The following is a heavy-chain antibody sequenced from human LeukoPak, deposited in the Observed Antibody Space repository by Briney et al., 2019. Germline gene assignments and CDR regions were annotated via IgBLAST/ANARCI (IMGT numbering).Heavy chain of an antibody. CDR3: ARGLSYPPEYYFDY. Sequence: GRSLRLSCAASGFTFSSYGMHWVRQAPGKGLEWVAVIWYDGSNKYYADSVKGRFTISRDNSKNTLYLQMNSLRAEDTAVYYCARGLSYPPEYYFDYWGQGTLVTVSS. J-gene: IGHJ4*02. D-gene: IGHD1-26*01. CDR1: GFTFSSYG. V-gene: IGHV3-33*01. CDR2: IWYDGSNK.